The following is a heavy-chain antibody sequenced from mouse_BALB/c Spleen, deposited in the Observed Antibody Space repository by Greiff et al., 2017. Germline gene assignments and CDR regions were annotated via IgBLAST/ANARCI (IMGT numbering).Heavy chain of an antibody. CDR1: GFTFSSFG. D-gene: IGHD1-1*01. V-gene: IGHV5-17*02. J-gene: IGHJ4*01. CDR3: ARWDYGRGPSMDY. Sequence: DVMLVESGGGLVQPGGSRKLSCAASGFTFSSFGMHWVRQAPEKGLEWVAYISSGSSTIYYADTVKGRFTISRDNPKNTLFLQMTSLRSEDTAMYYCARWDYGRGPSMDYWGQGTSVTVSS. CDR2: ISSGSSTI.